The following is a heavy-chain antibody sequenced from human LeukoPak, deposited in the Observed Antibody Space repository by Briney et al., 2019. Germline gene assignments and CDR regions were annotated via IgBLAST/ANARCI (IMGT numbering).Heavy chain of an antibody. V-gene: IGHV3-74*01. J-gene: IGHJ4*02. D-gene: IGHD4-23*01. CDR1: GFTFSSYW. CDR3: ASVTLY. CDR2: INSDGSST. Sequence: GGSLRLSCAASGFTFSSYWMHWVRQAPGKGLVWVSRINSDGSSTNYADSVNGRFTISSDNDKNTLYLQMNSLRAEDTAVYYCASVTLYWVQGTLVADSS.